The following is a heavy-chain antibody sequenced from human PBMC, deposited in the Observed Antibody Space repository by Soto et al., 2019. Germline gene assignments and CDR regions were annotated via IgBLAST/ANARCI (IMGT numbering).Heavy chain of an antibody. CDR3: ASVVVVVAATPGGGHWFDP. D-gene: IGHD2-15*01. CDR2: INHSGST. CDR1: GGSFSGCY. V-gene: IGHV4-34*01. Sequence: SETLSLTCAVYGGSFSGCYWSWIRQPPGKGLEWIGEINHSGSTNYNPSLKSRVTISVDTSKNQFSLKLSSVTAADTAVYYCASVVVVVAATPGGGHWFDPWGQGTLVTVSS. J-gene: IGHJ5*02.